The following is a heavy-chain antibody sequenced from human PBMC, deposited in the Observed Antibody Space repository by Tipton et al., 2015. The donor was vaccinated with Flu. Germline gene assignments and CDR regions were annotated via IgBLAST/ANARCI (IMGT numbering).Heavy chain of an antibody. CDR2: TSNTGST. J-gene: IGHJ3*01. CDR3: ARGVPVTMASRYGFDV. V-gene: IGHV4-31*03. CDR1: GGSISTGDYY. Sequence: TLSLTCTVSGGSISTGDYYWIWIRQHPGEGLEWIVYTSNTGSTFYNPPLKSRVTISVDTSKIQFSLRLNSVTAADTAIYYCARGVPVTMASRYGFDVWGQGTEVSVSP. D-gene: IGHD2-8*01.